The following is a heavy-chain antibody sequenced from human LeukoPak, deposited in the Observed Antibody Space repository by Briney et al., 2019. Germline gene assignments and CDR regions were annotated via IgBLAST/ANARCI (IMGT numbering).Heavy chain of an antibody. CDR3: ARSYYYDSGGLVWEY. CDR1: GGSISSYY. V-gene: IGHV4-59*08. J-gene: IGHJ4*02. D-gene: IGHD3-22*01. Sequence: SETLSLTCTVSGGSISSYYWSWIRQPPGKGLEWIGYICYSGSTNYNPSLKSRVTISVDTSKNQFSLELSSVTAADTAVYYCARSYYYDSGGLVWEYWGQGTLVTVSS. CDR2: ICYSGST.